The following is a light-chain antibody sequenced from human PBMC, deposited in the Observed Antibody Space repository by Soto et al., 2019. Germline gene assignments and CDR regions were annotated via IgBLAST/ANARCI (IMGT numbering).Light chain of an antibody. CDR1: NSNIGSNP. CDR3: AAWDDRLSDLL. Sequence: QSVLTQPPSASGTPGQRVTISCSASNSNIGSNPVHWYQQFPGTAPKVLIYSNYQRPSGVPDRFSGSKSGTSASLAISGLQSEDEADYYCAAWDDRLSDLLFGGGTKVTVL. J-gene: IGLJ2*01. V-gene: IGLV1-44*01. CDR2: SNY.